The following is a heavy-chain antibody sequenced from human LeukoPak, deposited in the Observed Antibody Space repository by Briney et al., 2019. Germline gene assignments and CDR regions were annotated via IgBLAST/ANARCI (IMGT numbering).Heavy chain of an antibody. D-gene: IGHD3-10*01. CDR2: IYYSGST. V-gene: IGHV4-59*01. CDR1: GGSISSYY. CDR3: AREINYHGSGSYFGYYYGMDV. Sequence: SETLSLTCTVSGGSISSYYWSWIRQPPGKGLEWIGYIYYSGSTNYNPSLKSRVTISVDTSKNQFSLKLSSVTAADTAVYYCAREINYHGSGSYFGYYYGMDVWGQGTTVTVSS. J-gene: IGHJ6*02.